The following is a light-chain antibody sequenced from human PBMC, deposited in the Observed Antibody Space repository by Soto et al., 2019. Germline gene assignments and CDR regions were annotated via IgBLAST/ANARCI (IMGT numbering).Light chain of an antibody. J-gene: IGKJ5*01. CDR2: AAS. CDR3: QQSYSTLIT. Sequence: DIQMTQSPSSLSASVEDRVTITCRASQSISSYLNWYQQKPGKAPKLLIYAASSLQSGVLSRFSGSGSGTDFTLTISSLQPEDFATYYCQQSYSTLITFGQGTRLEI. CDR1: QSISSY. V-gene: IGKV1-39*01.